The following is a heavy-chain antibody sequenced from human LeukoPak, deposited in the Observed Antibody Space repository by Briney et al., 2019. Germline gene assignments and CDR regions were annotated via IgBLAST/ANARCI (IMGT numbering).Heavy chain of an antibody. CDR1: GYSISSGYY. D-gene: IGHD3-10*01. Sequence: PSETLSLTCTVSGYSISSGYYWGWIRQPPGKGLEWIGSIYHSGSTYYNPSLKSRVTISVDTSKNQFSLKLSSVTAADTAVYYCARLVRGADWFDPWGQGTLVTVSS. V-gene: IGHV4-38-2*02. CDR2: IYHSGST. J-gene: IGHJ5*02. CDR3: ARLVRGADWFDP.